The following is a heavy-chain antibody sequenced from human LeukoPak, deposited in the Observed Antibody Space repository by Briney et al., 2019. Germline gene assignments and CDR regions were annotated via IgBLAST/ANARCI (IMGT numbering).Heavy chain of an antibody. V-gene: IGHV1-18*04. J-gene: IGHJ4*02. Sequence: ASVKVSCKASGYTFTTYGISWVRQAPGQGLEWMGWISAYNTNYAQKLQGRVTMTTDTSTSTAYMELRSLRSDDTAVYYCARATIAAAATGDYWGQGTLVTVSS. CDR2: ISAYNT. CDR3: ARATIAAAATGDY. D-gene: IGHD6-13*01. CDR1: GYTFTTYG.